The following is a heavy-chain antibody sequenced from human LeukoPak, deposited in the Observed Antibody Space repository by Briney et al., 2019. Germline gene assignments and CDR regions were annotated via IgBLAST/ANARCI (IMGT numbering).Heavy chain of an antibody. J-gene: IGHJ4*02. Sequence: SETLSLTCAVSGYSISSGYYWGWIRQPPGKGLEWIGSIYHSGSTYYNPSLKSRVTISVDTSKNQFSLKLSSVTAADTAVYYCANRGNSAFDYWGQGTLVTVSS. CDR1: GYSISSGYY. V-gene: IGHV4-38-2*01. D-gene: IGHD4-23*01. CDR2: IYHSGST. CDR3: ANRGNSAFDY.